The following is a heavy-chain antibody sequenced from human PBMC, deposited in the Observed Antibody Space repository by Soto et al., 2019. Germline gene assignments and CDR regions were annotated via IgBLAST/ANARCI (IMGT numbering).Heavy chain of an antibody. J-gene: IGHJ5*02. D-gene: IGHD2-2*01. V-gene: IGHV1-18*01. CDR1: GYTFTSYG. Sequence: AASVKVSCKASGYTFTSYGISWVRQAPGQGLEWMGWISAYNGNTNYAQKLQGRVTMTTDTSTSTAYMELRSLRSDDTAVYYCARDQIVVVPAATNWFDPWGQGTLVTVSS. CDR2: ISAYNGNT. CDR3: ARDQIVVVPAATNWFDP.